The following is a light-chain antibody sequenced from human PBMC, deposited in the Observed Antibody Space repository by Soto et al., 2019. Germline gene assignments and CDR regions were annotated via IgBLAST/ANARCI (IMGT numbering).Light chain of an antibody. Sequence: QSVLTRPASVSGSPGQSITISCSGTTSDVGGYNLVSWYQQHPDKAPKLLIYEVSQRPSGVSSRFSGSKSGNTATLTISGVQPEDEADYFCCSYATSSFVFGTGTKVTVL. CDR1: TSDVGGYNL. J-gene: IGLJ1*01. V-gene: IGLV2-23*02. CDR2: EVS. CDR3: CSYATSSFV.